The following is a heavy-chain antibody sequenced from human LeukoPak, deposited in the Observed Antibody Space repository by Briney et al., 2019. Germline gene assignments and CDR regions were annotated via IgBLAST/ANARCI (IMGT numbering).Heavy chain of an antibody. J-gene: IGHJ4*02. CDR1: GFTFSSYS. Sequence: GGSLRLSCAASGFTFSSYSMDWVRQAPGKGLEWVSYISTTSSSKYYADSVKGRFTISRDNAKNSLYLQMNSLRVEDTAVYYCARKQGAGSSDYWGQGTLVTVPS. CDR3: ARKQGAGSSDY. CDR2: ISTTSSSK. D-gene: IGHD3-10*01. V-gene: IGHV3-48*04.